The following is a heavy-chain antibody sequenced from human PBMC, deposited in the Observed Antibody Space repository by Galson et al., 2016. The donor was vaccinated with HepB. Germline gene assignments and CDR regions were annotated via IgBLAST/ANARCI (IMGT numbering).Heavy chain of an antibody. CDR2: VSGSGGST. Sequence: SLRLSCAASGFTFTSYAMSWVRQAPGKGLEWLSSVSGSGGSTCYADSVRGRFIISRDSSENTLYLQMNTLRGDDPALYSCAKAGYNSHERNNWFDSWGQGTLVTVSS. CDR1: GFTFTSYA. V-gene: IGHV3-23*01. J-gene: IGHJ5*01. D-gene: IGHD1-20*01. CDR3: AKAGYNSHERNNWFDS.